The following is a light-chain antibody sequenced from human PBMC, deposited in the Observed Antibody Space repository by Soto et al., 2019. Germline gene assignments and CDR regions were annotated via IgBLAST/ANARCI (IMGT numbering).Light chain of an antibody. CDR3: CSYAGSSTWV. V-gene: IGLV2-23*01. CDR1: SSDVGSYNL. J-gene: IGLJ3*02. Sequence: QSALTQPASVSGSPGQSIIISCTGTSSDVGSYNLVSWYQQHPGKAPKLMMYEGTKRPSGVSNRFSGSKSGNTASLTISGLQAEDEGDYYCCSYAGSSTWVFGGGTKVTVL. CDR2: EGT.